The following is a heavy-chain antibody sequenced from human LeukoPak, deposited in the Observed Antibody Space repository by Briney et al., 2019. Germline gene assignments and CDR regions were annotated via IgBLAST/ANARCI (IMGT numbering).Heavy chain of an antibody. CDR2: INPNSGGT. D-gene: IGHD6-19*01. J-gene: IGHJ4*02. CDR1: GYTFTSYG. Sequence: ASVKVSCKASGYTFTSYGISWVRQAPGQGLEWMGRINPNSGGTNYAQKFQGRVTMTRDTSISTAYMELSRLRSDDTAVYYCARSYSSGWTIDYWGQGTLVTVSS. V-gene: IGHV1-2*06. CDR3: ARSYSSGWTIDY.